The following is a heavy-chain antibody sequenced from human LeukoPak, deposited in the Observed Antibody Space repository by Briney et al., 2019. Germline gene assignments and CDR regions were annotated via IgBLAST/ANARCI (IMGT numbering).Heavy chain of an antibody. CDR2: INSDGSST. V-gene: IGHV3-74*01. D-gene: IGHD6-19*01. CDR3: ARGAPPYSSGWYFFYHYYGMEV. J-gene: IGHJ6*02. CDR1: GFTFSSYW. Sequence: GGSLRLSCAASGFTFSSYWMHWVRQAPGKGLVWVSRINSDGSSTSYADSVKGRFTISRDNAKNTLYLQMNSLRAEDTAVYYGARGAPPYSSGWYFFYHYYGMEVWGQGTTVTVSS.